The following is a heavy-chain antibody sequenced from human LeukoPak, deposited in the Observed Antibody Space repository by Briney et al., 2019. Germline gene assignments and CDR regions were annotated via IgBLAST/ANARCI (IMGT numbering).Heavy chain of an antibody. CDR1: VFTFSNAW. Sequence: GGSLRLSCAASVFTFSNAWMSWVRQAPGKGVEWVGRIKSKTARGTTDYTAPVNGRITISRDDSKNTLYLQMKSLKIEETDVYFCITNIGHWLDPWGQGTLVTVSS. CDR3: ITNIGHWLDP. CDR2: IKSKTARGTT. V-gene: IGHV3-15*01. J-gene: IGHJ5*02.